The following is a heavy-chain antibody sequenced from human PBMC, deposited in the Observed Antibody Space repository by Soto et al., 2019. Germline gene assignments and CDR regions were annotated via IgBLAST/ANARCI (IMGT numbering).Heavy chain of an antibody. D-gene: IGHD5-12*01. CDR1: AYTFTNYY. CDR3: SINRHYRGAAFDS. Sequence: LGESLKISCNGSAYTFTNYYIGWVRQVAGKGLEWMGIIYPGDSETTYSPSFQGQVTFSVDKSLNTAYVQWSSLKASDTAIYYCSINRHYRGAAFDSCGHGTLVTVFS. J-gene: IGHJ4*01. CDR2: IYPGDSET. V-gene: IGHV5-51*01.